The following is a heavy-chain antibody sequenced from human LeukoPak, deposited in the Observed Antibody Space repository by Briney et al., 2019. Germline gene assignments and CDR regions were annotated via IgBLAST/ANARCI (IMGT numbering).Heavy chain of an antibody. V-gene: IGHV1-69*05. CDR3: ARVGSSGWYVHPTLDY. CDR1: GGTFSSYA. J-gene: IGHJ4*02. CDR2: IIPIFGTA. D-gene: IGHD6-19*01. Sequence: SVKVSCKASGGTFSSYAISWVRQAPGQGLEWMGRIIPIFGTANYAQKFQGRVTITTDESTSTAYMELSSLRSEDTAVYYCARVGSSGWYVHPTLDYWGQGTLLTVSP.